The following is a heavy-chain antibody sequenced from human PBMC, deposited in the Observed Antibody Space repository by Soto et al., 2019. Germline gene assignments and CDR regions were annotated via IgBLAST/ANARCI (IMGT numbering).Heavy chain of an antibody. D-gene: IGHD4-4*01. V-gene: IGHV3-23*01. Sequence: EVQLLESGGGLVQPGGSLRLSCAASGLTFSGYGMSWVRQALGTGLEWVSAISGSGSTTYYADSVKGRFTISRDDSKNILFLQMNSLRAEDTAVYYCVTRSRGLQSSPPRLDSWGQGTLVTVSS. CDR3: VTRSRGLQSSPPRLDS. J-gene: IGHJ4*02. CDR2: ISGSGSTT. CDR1: GLTFSGYG.